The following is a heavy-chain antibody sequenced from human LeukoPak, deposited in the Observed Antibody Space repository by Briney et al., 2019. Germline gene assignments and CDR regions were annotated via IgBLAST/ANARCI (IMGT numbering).Heavy chain of an antibody. J-gene: IGHJ3*02. D-gene: IGHD3-3*01. CDR1: GFTYSSYE. CDR2: ISSSGSTI. V-gene: IGHV3-48*03. Sequence: PGGSLRLSCAASGFTYSSYEMNWVRQAPGKGLEWVSYISSSGSTIYYADSVKGRFTISRDNAKNSLYLQMNSLRAEDTAVYYCARGFEYYDFWSGSRDAFDIWGQGTMVTVSS. CDR3: ARGFEYYDFWSGSRDAFDI.